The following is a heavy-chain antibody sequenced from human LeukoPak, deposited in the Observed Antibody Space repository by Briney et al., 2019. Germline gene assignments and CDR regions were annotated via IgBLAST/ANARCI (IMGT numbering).Heavy chain of an antibody. V-gene: IGHV4-59*01. Sequence: SETLSLACTVSGGSISIFYWNWIRQPPGKGLEWIGSIYNSGSTAYNPSLKSRVTISGDTSKNQFSLKLTSVTAADTAVYYCTRDRELGFWGQGTLVTVSS. J-gene: IGHJ4*02. D-gene: IGHD1-26*01. CDR1: GGSISIFY. CDR2: IYNSGST. CDR3: TRDRELGF.